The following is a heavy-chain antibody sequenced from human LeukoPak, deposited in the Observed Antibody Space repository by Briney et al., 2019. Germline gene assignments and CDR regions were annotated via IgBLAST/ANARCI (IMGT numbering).Heavy chain of an antibody. V-gene: IGHV3-74*01. J-gene: IGHJ6*04. CDR3: AELGITMIGGV. Sequence: GGSLRLSCAASGFTFSSYWMHWVRQAPGNGLVWVARINSDGRSTSYADSVKGRFTISRDNAKNILYLQMNSLRAEDTAVYYCAELGITMIGGVWGKGTTVTISS. CDR1: GFTFSSYW. D-gene: IGHD3-10*02. CDR2: INSDGRST.